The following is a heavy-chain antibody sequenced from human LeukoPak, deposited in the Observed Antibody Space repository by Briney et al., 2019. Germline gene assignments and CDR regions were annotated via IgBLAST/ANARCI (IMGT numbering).Heavy chain of an antibody. CDR2: FEPEDGEP. J-gene: IGHJ4*02. CDR1: GNSLRDTS. CDR3: ATADKWEPLDY. D-gene: IGHD1-26*01. V-gene: IGHV1-24*01. Sequence: GASVKVSCKVSGNSLRDTSIHWVRQAPGQWLEWMGGFEPEDGEPIFAQTFQGRLSMTEDTSTDPAHMELSSLTVEETAVYYCATADKWEPLDYWGQGTLVTVS.